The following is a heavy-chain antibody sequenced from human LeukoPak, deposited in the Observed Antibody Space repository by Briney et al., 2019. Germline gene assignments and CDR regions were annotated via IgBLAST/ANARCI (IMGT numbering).Heavy chain of an antibody. D-gene: IGHD6-13*01. CDR2: INPNSGGT. J-gene: IGHJ4*02. Sequence: ASVKVSCKASGYTFTDSYMHWVREAPGQGLEWMGWINPNSGGTKYALKFQGRVTMTRDTSINTAYMELTRLRSDDTAVYYCARGDGSSWTNFDFWGQGTLVTVSS. CDR3: ARGDGSSWTNFDF. V-gene: IGHV1-2*02. CDR1: GYTFTDSY.